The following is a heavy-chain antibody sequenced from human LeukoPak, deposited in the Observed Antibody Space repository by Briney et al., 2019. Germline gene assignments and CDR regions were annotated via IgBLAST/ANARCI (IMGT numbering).Heavy chain of an antibody. Sequence: SETLSLTCTVSGGSISSSSYYWGWIRQPPGTGLEWIGSIYYSGSTYYNPSLKSRVTISVDTSKNQFSLKLSSVTAADTAVYYCARTTEAHSWRTRYYDYYMDVWGKGTTVTVSS. CDR1: GGSISSSSYY. V-gene: IGHV4-39*07. J-gene: IGHJ6*03. D-gene: IGHD6-13*01. CDR3: ARTTEAHSWRTRYYDYYMDV. CDR2: IYYSGST.